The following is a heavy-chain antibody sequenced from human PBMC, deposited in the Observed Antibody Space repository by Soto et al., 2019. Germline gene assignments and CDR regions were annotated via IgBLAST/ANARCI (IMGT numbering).Heavy chain of an antibody. CDR3: XXXXXXXXXXXI. V-gene: IGHV1-18*01. J-gene: IGHJ3*02. CDR1: GYTFTSYG. Sequence: QVQLVQSGAEVKKPGASVKVSCKASGYTFTSYGXXXXXXAXXXGLEWMGWISAYNGNXXYXQKLQGRVTMTTDTXXXXXXXXXXXXXXXXXXXXXXXXXXXXXXXXXIWGQGTMVTVSS. CDR2: ISAYNGNX.